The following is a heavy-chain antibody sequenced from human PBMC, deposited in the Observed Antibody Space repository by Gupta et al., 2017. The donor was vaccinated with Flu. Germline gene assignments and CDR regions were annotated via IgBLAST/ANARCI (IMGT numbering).Heavy chain of an antibody. CDR1: TYSSYS. D-gene: IGHD1-26*01. CDR3: ARAFSPVGNTDY. V-gene: IGHV3-21*01. J-gene: IGHJ4*02. CDR2: ISSSSSYI. Sequence: TYSSYSMNWVRQAPGKGLEWVSSISSSSSYIYYADSVKGRFTISRDNAKNSLYLQMNSLRAEDTAVYYCARAFSPVGNTDYWGQGTLVTVSS.